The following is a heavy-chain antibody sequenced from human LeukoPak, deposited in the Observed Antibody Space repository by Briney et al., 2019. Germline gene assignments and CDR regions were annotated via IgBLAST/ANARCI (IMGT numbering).Heavy chain of an antibody. CDR3: AKAPPGIAAAGLDY. V-gene: IGHV3-9*01. CDR2: ISWNSGSI. CDR1: GFTFDDYA. D-gene: IGHD6-13*01. J-gene: IGHJ4*02. Sequence: GGSLRLSCAASGFTFDDYAMHWVRQAPGKGLEWVSGISWNSGSIGYADSVKGRFTISRDNAKNSLYLQMNSLRAEDTALYYCAKAPPGIAAAGLDYWGQGTLVTVSS.